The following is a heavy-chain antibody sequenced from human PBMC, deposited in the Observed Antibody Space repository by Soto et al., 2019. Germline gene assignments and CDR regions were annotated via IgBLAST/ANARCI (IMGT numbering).Heavy chain of an antibody. V-gene: IGHV3-21*01. CDR3: ARSWNYYYYYGMDV. Sequence: GGSLGLSCAASGFTLSSYSMNWVRQAPGKGVEWVSCISSSSSYVDYADSVKGRLTISRDNAKTSLSPQMHSLRAEDTAVYYFARSWNYYYYYGMDVWGQRTTVTGSS. CDR1: GFTLSSYS. J-gene: IGHJ6*02. D-gene: IGHD1-1*01. CDR2: ISSSSSYV.